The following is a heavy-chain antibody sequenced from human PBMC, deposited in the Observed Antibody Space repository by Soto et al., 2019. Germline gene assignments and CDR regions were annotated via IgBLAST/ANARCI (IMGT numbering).Heavy chain of an antibody. Sequence: SETLSLTCNVSGVSITSGDYYWNWIRQPPGKGLKWIGYIHYSGNTYYNPSLKSRLTISVDTSKNQFSLRLTSVTAADTTVYYCAREDTMVLGIIPWGQGTLVTVSS. CDR3: AREDTMVLGIIP. D-gene: IGHD3-10*01. CDR1: GVSITSGDYY. CDR2: IHYSGNT. V-gene: IGHV4-30-4*01. J-gene: IGHJ4*02.